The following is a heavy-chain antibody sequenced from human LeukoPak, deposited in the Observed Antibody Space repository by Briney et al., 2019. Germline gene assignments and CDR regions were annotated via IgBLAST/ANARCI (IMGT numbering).Heavy chain of an antibody. D-gene: IGHD2-21*02. J-gene: IGHJ6*02. Sequence: GASVKVSCKASGYTFTNYYMYWVRQAPGQGLQWMGIINPSGGSTSYAQKFQGRVTMTRDTSTSTVYMELSSLRSEDTAVYYCARGRGDYEYYYYGMDVWGQGTTVTDSS. CDR3: ARGRGDYEYYYYGMDV. V-gene: IGHV1-46*01. CDR1: GYTFTNYY. CDR2: INPSGGST.